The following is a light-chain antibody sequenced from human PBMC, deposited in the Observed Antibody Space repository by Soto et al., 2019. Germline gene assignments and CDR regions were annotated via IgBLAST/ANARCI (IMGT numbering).Light chain of an antibody. Sequence: EIVMTQSPATLSVSPGERATLSCRASQSVNIYLAWYQQKPGQDPRLLIYDASERATGIPARFSGSGSETDFTLTISSLEPEDFGVYYCLHRMNWPLTFGQGTRLEIK. V-gene: IGKV3-11*01. CDR3: LHRMNWPLT. CDR1: QSVNIY. CDR2: DAS. J-gene: IGKJ5*01.